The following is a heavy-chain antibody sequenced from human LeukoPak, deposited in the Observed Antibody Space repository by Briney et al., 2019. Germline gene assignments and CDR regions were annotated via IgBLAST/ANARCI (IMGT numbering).Heavy chain of an antibody. CDR2: IYTSGST. D-gene: IGHD5-12*01. CDR3: ARDGRSGYDFVY. V-gene: IGHV4-61*02. Sequence: SETLSLTCTVSGGSISSGSYYWSWIRQPAGKGLEWIGRIYTSGSTNYNPSLKSRVTISVDTSKNQFSLKLSSVTAADTAVHYCARDGRSGYDFVYWGQGTLVTVSS. J-gene: IGHJ4*02. CDR1: GGSISSGSYY.